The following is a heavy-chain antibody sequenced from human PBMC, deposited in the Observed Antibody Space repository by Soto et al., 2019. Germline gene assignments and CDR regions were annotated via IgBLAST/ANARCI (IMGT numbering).Heavy chain of an antibody. CDR2: ISGSGGST. CDR1: GFTFSSYA. D-gene: IGHD3-16*01. V-gene: IGHV3-23*01. CDR3: ARDMITFGGVPGLFDY. Sequence: GGSLRLSCAASGFTFSSYAMSWVRQAPGKGLEWVSAISGSGGSTYYADSVKGRFTISRGNSKNTLYLQMNSLRAEDTAVYYCARDMITFGGVPGLFDYWGHGTLVTVSS. J-gene: IGHJ4*01.